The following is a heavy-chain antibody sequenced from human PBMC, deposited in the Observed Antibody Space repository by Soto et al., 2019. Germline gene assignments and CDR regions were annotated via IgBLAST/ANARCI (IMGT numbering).Heavy chain of an antibody. Sequence: GGSLRLSCAASGFTFSSYAMSWVRQAPGKGLEWVSAISGSGGSTYYADSVKGRFTISRDNSKNTLYLQMNSLRAEDTAVYYCAKDLEAGLDGYDREKLYYYYYYMDVWGKGTTVTVSS. CDR1: GFTFSSYA. D-gene: IGHD5-12*01. CDR2: ISGSGGST. V-gene: IGHV3-23*01. J-gene: IGHJ6*03. CDR3: AKDLEAGLDGYDREKLYYYYYYMDV.